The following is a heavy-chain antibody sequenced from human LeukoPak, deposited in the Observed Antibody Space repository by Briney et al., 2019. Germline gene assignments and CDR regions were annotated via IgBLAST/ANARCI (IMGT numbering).Heavy chain of an antibody. Sequence: GGSLRLSCAASGFTFSSYSMNWVRQAPGKGLEWVSSISSSSSYIYYADSVKGRFTISRDNAKNSLYLQMNSLRAEDTAVYYCARAFTFGGVIVRWGQGTLVTVSS. D-gene: IGHD3-16*02. J-gene: IGHJ4*02. V-gene: IGHV3-21*01. CDR3: ARAFTFGGVIVR. CDR1: GFTFSSYS. CDR2: ISSSSSYI.